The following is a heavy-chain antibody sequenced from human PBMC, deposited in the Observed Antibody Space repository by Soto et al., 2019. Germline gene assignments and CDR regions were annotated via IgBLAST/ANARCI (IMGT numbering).Heavy chain of an antibody. V-gene: IGHV4-34*01. J-gene: IGHJ4*02. Sequence: SETLSLTCAVYGGSFSGYYWSWIRQPPGKGLEWIGEINHSGSTNYNPSLKSRVTISVDTSKNQFSLKLSSVTAADTAVYYCARRIAAAGATPASAPLDYWGQGTLVTVSS. D-gene: IGHD6-13*01. CDR2: INHSGST. CDR1: GGSFSGYY. CDR3: ARRIAAAGATPASAPLDY.